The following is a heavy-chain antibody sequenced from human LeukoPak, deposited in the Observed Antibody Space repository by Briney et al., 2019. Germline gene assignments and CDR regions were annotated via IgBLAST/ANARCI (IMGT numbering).Heavy chain of an antibody. CDR1: GGSLSGYY. V-gene: IGHV4-34*01. CDR2: INHSGST. J-gene: IGHJ5*02. CDR3: ARGPGLT. Sequence: SETLSLTCAVYGGSLSGYYWSWIRQPPGKGLEWIGEINHSGSTNYNPSLKSRVTISVDTSKNQFSLKLSSVTAADTAVYYCARGPGLTWGQGTLVTVSS.